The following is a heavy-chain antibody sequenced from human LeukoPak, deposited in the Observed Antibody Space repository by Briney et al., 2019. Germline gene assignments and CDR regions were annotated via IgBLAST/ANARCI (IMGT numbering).Heavy chain of an antibody. D-gene: IGHD3-10*01. CDR2: TNPSGGST. J-gene: IGHJ6*02. V-gene: IGHV1-46*01. CDR3: ARDLKVRGVMRYYGMDV. Sequence: ASVKVSCKASGYTFTSYYMHWVRQAPGQGLEWMGITNPSGGSTSYAQKFQGRVTMTRDTSTSTVYMELSSLRSEDTAVYYCARDLKVRGVMRYYGMDVWGQGTTVTVSS. CDR1: GYTFTSYY.